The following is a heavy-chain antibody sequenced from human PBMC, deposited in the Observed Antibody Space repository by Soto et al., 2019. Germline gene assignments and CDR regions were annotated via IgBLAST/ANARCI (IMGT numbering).Heavy chain of an antibody. V-gene: IGHV3-11*06. Sequence: QVQLVESGGGLVKPGGSLRLSCAASGFTFSDYYMSWIRQAPGKGLEWVSYISSSSSYTNYADSVKGRFTISRDNAKNSLYLQMNSLRAEDTAVYYCASHNYGGNPILDSWGQGTLVTVSA. CDR1: GFTFSDYY. D-gene: IGHD4-17*01. CDR2: ISSSSSYT. J-gene: IGHJ4*02. CDR3: ASHNYGGNPILDS.